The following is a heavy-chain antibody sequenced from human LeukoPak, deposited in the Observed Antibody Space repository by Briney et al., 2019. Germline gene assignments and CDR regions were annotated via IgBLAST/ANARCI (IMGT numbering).Heavy chain of an antibody. CDR3: ARNPGIAGH. Sequence: GGSLRLSCAASGFTFSNAWMSWVRQAPGKGLEWVSSISSSSSYIYYADSVKGRFTISRDNAKNSLYLQMNSLRAEDTAVYYCARNPGIAGHWGQGTLVTVSS. CDR2: ISSSSSYI. D-gene: IGHD1-14*01. CDR1: GFTFSNAW. J-gene: IGHJ4*02. V-gene: IGHV3-21*01.